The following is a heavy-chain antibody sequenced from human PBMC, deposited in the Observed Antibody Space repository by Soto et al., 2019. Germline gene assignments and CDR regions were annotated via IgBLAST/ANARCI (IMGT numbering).Heavy chain of an antibody. J-gene: IGHJ4*02. CDR1: GYTFTSYA. CDR2: INAGNGNT. Sequence: GASVKVSCKASGYTFTSYAMHWVRQAPGQRLEWMGWINAGNGNTKYSQKFQGRVTITRDTSASTAYMELSSLRSEDTAVYYCARSITMVRGVIRNFDYWGQGTLVTASS. V-gene: IGHV1-3*01. CDR3: ARSITMVRGVIRNFDY. D-gene: IGHD3-10*01.